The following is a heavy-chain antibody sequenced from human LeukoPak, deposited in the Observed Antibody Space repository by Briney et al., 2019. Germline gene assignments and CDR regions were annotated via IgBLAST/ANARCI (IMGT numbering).Heavy chain of an antibody. D-gene: IGHD6-13*01. V-gene: IGHV4-59*01. J-gene: IGHJ4*02. CDR1: GGSISSYY. CDR2: IYYSGST. Sequence: SETLSLTCTVSGGSISSYYWSWILQPPGKGLEWIGYIYYSGSTNYNPSLKSRVTISVDTSKNQFSLKLSSVTAADTAVYYCARGIYSSSWFFDYWGQGTLVTVSS. CDR3: ARGIYSSSWFFDY.